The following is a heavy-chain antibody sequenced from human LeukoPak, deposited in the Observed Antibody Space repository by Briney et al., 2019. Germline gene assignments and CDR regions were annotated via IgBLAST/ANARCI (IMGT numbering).Heavy chain of an antibody. CDR1: GFTFGSCT. D-gene: IGHD3-10*02. V-gene: IGHV3-23*01. CDR2: INGSGANT. J-gene: IGHJ4*02. Sequence: SGGSLRLSCAASGFTFGSCTMNWVRQAPGKGLEWLSSINGSGANTYYADSVEGRFTISRDNSQNTLYLQMNSLRAEDTAVYYCAKDVRGYNRPFDYWGQGTLVTVSS. CDR3: AKDVRGYNRPFDY.